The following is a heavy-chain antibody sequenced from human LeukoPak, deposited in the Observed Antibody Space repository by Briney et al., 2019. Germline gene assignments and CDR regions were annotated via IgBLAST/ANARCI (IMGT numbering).Heavy chain of an antibody. V-gene: IGHV3-23*01. D-gene: IGHD2-2*01. J-gene: IGHJ4*02. CDR1: GFTVSSDT. CDR3: QTEPPAAIWFRTSPSCLNFDY. CDR2: VSGIGGST. Sequence: PGRCLRLAFSAAGFTVSSDTIRSGRQGPGKGRGRGSAVSGIGGSTYYAGSVRGGFTISRDNSKNTFYLQMNSVRPEDTAVSDRQTEPPAAIWFRTSPSCLNFDYWGQGNLVTASS.